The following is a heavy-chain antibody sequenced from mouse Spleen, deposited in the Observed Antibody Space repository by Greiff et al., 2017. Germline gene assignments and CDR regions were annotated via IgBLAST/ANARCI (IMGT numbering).Heavy chain of an antibody. CDR3: ARGDSLDY. Sequence: QVQLLQSGPELVKPGALVKISCKASGYTFTSYDINWVQQRPGQGLEWIVWIYPGYGSTKTHEEFTGTATLTAAISSFTAYMRLSSQYSENSAVNFCARGDSLDYWGKGTTLTVSS. CDR2: IYPGYGST. V-gene: IGHV1S56*01. D-gene: IGHD3-3*01. CDR1: GYTFTSYD. J-gene: IGHJ2*01.